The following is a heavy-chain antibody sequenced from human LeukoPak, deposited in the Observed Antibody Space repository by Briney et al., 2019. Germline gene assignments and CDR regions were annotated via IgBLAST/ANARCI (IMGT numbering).Heavy chain of an antibody. CDR1: GGSIRSHY. J-gene: IGHJ4*02. CDR3: AREKMVVPAYYFDY. V-gene: IGHV4-59*11. Sequence: CVTLSRTCSVSGGSIRSHYWSWIRKPPGKGLEWIGYIYYSGSTNYNPSLKSRVTISVDTSKNQFSLKLSSVTAADTAVYYCAREKMVVPAYYFDYWGQGTLVTVSS. D-gene: IGHD2-2*01. CDR2: IYYSGST.